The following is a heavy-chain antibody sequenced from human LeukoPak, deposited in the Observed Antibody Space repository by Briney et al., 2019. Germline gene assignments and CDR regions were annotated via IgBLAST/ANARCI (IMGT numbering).Heavy chain of an antibody. CDR1: GGSISSSNW. CDR3: AREGVRSGFDL. V-gene: IGHV4-4*02. J-gene: IGHJ5*02. Sequence: SETLSLTCAVSGGSISSSNWWSWVRQPPGKGLEWIGEIYHSGSTNYNPSLKSRVTISVDKSKNRFSLKLTSVTAADTAVYYCAREGVRSGFDLWGQGTQVTVSS. D-gene: IGHD3-3*01. CDR2: IYHSGST.